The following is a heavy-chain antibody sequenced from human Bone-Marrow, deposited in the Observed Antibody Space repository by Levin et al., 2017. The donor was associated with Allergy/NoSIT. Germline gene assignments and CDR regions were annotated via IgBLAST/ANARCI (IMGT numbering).Heavy chain of an antibody. J-gene: IGHJ4*02. V-gene: IGHV3-53*01. Sequence: GGSLRLSCAASGFTVSRNYMNWVRQAQGKGLGWVSLKYSDESTHYEDSVRGRFTISRDNSKNTLFLQMTSLRVDDTAVYYCASNADFGYWGQGTLVTVSS. CDR1: GFTVSRNY. CDR2: KYSDEST. CDR3: ASNADFGY.